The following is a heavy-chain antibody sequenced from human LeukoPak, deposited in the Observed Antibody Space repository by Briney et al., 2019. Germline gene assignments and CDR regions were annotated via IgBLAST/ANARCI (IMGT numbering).Heavy chain of an antibody. J-gene: IGHJ2*01. V-gene: IGHV3-9*01. CDR3: AKDAADYYGSAAWYFDL. D-gene: IGHD3-10*01. Sequence: PGGSLRLSCAASGFTFDDYAMHWVRQAPGKGLEWVSGISWNSGSIGYADSVKGRFTISRDNAKNSLYLQMNSLRAEDTALYYCAKDAADYYGSAAWYFDLWGRGTLVTVSS. CDR2: ISWNSGSI. CDR1: GFTFDDYA.